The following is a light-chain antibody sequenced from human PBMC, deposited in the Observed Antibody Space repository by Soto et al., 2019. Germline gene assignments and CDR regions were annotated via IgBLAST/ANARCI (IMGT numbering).Light chain of an antibody. Sequence: QSVLTQPPSASGTPGQRVTISCSGSSSNIGSKTVNWYQQLPGTAPKLLIYSNNQRPSGVPDRFSGSKSGTSASLAISGLQSVDEADYYCAAWDASLNGVVFGGGTKLTVL. V-gene: IGLV1-44*01. CDR3: AAWDASLNGVV. J-gene: IGLJ2*01. CDR2: SNN. CDR1: SSNIGSKT.